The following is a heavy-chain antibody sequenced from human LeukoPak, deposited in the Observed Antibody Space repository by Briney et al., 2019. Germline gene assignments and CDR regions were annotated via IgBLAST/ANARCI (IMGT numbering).Heavy chain of an antibody. Sequence: GGSLRLSCAASGFTFSSYSMNWVRQAPGKGLEWVSYISSSSRTIYYADSVKGRFTISRDNAKNSLYLQMNSLRAEDTAVYYCARGARRITIFGVTGNYMDVWGKGTTVTVSS. CDR3: ARGARRITIFGVTGNYMDV. V-gene: IGHV3-48*04. CDR2: ISSSSRTI. D-gene: IGHD3-3*01. CDR1: GFTFSSYS. J-gene: IGHJ6*03.